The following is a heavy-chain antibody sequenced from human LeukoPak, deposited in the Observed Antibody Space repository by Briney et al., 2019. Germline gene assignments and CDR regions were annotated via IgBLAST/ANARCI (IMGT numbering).Heavy chain of an antibody. CDR3: VRDWAPASMQAAPFDC. CDR1: GFTFSGSA. CDR2: IKEDGSLK. V-gene: IGHV3-7*01. J-gene: IGHJ4*02. Sequence: GGSLRLSCAASGFTFSGSALRWVRQAPGKGPEWVANIKEDGSLKNYVDSVEGRFTVSRDNAKNTLYLQMNSLRLEDTAVYYCVRDWAPASMQAAPFDCWGQGTLVTVSS. D-gene: IGHD2/OR15-2a*01.